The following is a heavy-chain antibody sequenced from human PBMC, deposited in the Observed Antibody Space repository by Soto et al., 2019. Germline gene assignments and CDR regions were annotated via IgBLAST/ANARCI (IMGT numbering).Heavy chain of an antibody. CDR2: FDPEDGET. D-gene: IGHD3-16*02. J-gene: IGHJ4*02. CDR3: ATLRYDYIWGSYRSGGSYYFDY. Sequence: ASVKVSCKVSGYTLTELSMHWVRQAPGKGLEWMGGFDPEDGETIYAQKFQGRVTMTEDTATDTAYMELSSLRSEDTAVYYCATLRYDYIWGSYRSGGSYYFDYWGQGTLVTVSS. V-gene: IGHV1-24*01. CDR1: GYTLTELS.